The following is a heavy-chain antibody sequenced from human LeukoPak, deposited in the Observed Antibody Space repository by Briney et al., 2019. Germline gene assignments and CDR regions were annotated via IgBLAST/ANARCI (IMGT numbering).Heavy chain of an antibody. CDR3: ARRPLSYDILSGYYITSSYFDY. V-gene: IGHV4-39*02. CDR1: GGSISSSSYY. CDR2: IDYRGSS. J-gene: IGHJ4*02. Sequence: SETLSLTSTVSGGSISSSSYYWGWIRQPPGKGLEWIGSIDYRGSSFYNPSLKSRVTISVDTSKNHFSLKLTSVTAADTAVYYCARRPLSYDILSGYYITSSYFDYWGQGTLVTVSS. D-gene: IGHD3-9*01.